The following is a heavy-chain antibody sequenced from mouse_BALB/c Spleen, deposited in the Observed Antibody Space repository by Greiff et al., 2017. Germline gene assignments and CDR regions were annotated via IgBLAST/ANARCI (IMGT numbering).Heavy chain of an antibody. CDR3: ARNRNYRYGYAMDY. CDR2: IWSGGST. V-gene: IGHV2-2*02. Sequence: VKLVESGPGLVQPSQSLSITCTVSGFSLTSYGVHWVRQSPGKGLEWLGVIWSGGSTDYNAAFISRLSISKDNSKSQVFFKMNSLQANDTAIYYCARNRNYRYGYAMDYWGQGTSVTVSS. J-gene: IGHJ4*01. D-gene: IGHD2-14*01. CDR1: GFSLTSYG.